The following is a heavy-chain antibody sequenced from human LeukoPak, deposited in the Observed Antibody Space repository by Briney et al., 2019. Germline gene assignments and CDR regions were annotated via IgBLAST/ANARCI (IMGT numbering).Heavy chain of an antibody. CDR3: ARETWGIYRGGAFDI. D-gene: IGHD3-16*01. CDR2: IIPIFGTA. J-gene: IGHJ3*02. Sequence: ASVKVSCKASGGTFSSYAISWVRQAAGQGLEWMGRIIPIFGTANYAQKFQGRVTITTDESTSTAYMELSSLRSEDTAVYYCARETWGIYRGGAFDIWGQGTMVTVSS. CDR1: GGTFSSYA. V-gene: IGHV1-69*05.